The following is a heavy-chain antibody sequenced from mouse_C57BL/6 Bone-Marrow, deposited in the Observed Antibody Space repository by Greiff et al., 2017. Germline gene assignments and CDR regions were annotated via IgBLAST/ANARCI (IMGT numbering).Heavy chain of an antibody. CDR2: INPNNGGT. Sequence: EVQLQQSGPELVKPGASVKISCKASGYTFTDYYMNWVKQSHGKSLEWIGDINPNNGGTSYNQKFKGKATLTVDKSSSTAYMELRSLTSEDSAVYYCARMRGWLLFYYFDYWGQGTTLTVSS. J-gene: IGHJ2*01. CDR3: ARMRGWLLFYYFDY. V-gene: IGHV1-26*01. CDR1: GYTFTDYY. D-gene: IGHD2-3*01.